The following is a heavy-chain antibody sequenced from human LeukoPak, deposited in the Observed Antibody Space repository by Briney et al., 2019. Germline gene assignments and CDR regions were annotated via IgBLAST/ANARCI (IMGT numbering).Heavy chain of an antibody. J-gene: IGHJ4*02. CDR1: GGSISSGSYY. V-gene: IGHV4-39*01. CDR2: IYYSGST. D-gene: IGHD6-19*01. CDR3: ATSGWYLLPGVY. Sequence: PSETLSLTCTVSGGSISSGSYYWSWIRQPPGKGLEWIGSIYYSGSTYYNPSLESRVTVSVDTSKNQFSLKLSSVTAADTAVYYCATSGWYLLPGVYWGQGTLVTVSS.